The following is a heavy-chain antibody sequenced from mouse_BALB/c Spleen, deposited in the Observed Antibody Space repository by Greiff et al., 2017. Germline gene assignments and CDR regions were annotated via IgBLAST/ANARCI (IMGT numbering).Heavy chain of an antibody. CDR1: GFTFSSYA. D-gene: IGHD1-1*01. Sequence: VQLKESGGGLVKPGGSLKLSCAASGFTFSSYAMSWVRQSPEKRLEWVAEISSGGSYTYYPDTVTGRFTISRDNAKNTLYLEMSSLRSEDTAMYYCARGDYYGSSYGFAYWGQGTLVTVSA. J-gene: IGHJ3*01. V-gene: IGHV5-9-4*01. CDR2: ISSGGSYT. CDR3: ARGDYYGSSYGFAY.